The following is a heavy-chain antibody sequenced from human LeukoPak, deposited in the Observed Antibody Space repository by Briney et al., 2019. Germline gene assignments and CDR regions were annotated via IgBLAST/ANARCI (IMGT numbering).Heavy chain of an antibody. V-gene: IGHV4-4*02. Sequence: PSGTLSLTYTVSGDSINSLDLWSWVRQPPGKGLEWIGEMYHSGTTHSNPSVKSRVTISIDKSKNQFFLNLSSVTAADTAVYYCAGLVGRYSSGLYYYYFDYWGQGTLVTVSS. CDR1: GDSINSLDL. CDR3: AGLVGRYSSGLYYYYFDY. J-gene: IGHJ4*02. CDR2: MYHSGTT. D-gene: IGHD3-22*01.